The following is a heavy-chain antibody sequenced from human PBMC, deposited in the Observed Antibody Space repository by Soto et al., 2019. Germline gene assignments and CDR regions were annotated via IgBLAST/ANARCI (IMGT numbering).Heavy chain of an antibody. CDR2: INGDGTHR. CDR1: GFTFNKYW. V-gene: IGHV3-74*01. J-gene: IGHJ4*02. D-gene: IGHD3-16*01. Sequence: EVQLVESGGGLVQPGGSLRLSCATSGFTFNKYWIHWVRQAPGEGLVWVSRINGDGTHRDYEESVRGRFSISRDFAQSRVFLQMNSLKDEDTAVYYCARLGFVGEGDFWGQGSQVSVSS. CDR3: ARLGFVGEGDF.